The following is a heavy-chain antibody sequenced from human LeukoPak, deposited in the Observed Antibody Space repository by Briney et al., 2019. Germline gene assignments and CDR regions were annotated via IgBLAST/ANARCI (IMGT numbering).Heavy chain of an antibody. CDR2: IYHSGST. CDR1: GYSISSGYY. CDR3: ARDSGMGVFDY. D-gene: IGHD3-10*01. J-gene: IGHJ4*02. Sequence: SETLSLTCTVSGYSISSGYYWGWIRQPPGKGLEWIGSIYHSGSTYYNPSLKSRVTISVDTSKNQFSLKLSSVTAADTAVYYCARDSGMGVFDYWGQGTLVTVSS. V-gene: IGHV4-38-2*02.